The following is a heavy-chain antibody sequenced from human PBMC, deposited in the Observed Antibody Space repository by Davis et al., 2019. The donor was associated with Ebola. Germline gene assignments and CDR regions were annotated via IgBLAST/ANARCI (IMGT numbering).Heavy chain of an antibody. V-gene: IGHV3-23*01. D-gene: IGHD3-16*01. Sequence: GGSLRLSCAASGFTFSSYAMSWVRQAPGKGLEWVSAISGSGGSTYYADPVKGRFTISRDNSKNTLYLQMNSLRAEDTAVYYCAKDIGVSHWYFDLWGRGTLVTVSS. CDR3: AKDIGVSHWYFDL. CDR1: GFTFSSYA. J-gene: IGHJ2*01. CDR2: ISGSGGST.